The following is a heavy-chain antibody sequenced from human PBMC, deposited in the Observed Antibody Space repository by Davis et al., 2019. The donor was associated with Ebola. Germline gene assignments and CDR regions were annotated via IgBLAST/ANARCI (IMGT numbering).Heavy chain of an antibody. Sequence: SVPVSCQASGYTFTSYDINWVRQATGHGFEWMGWMNPNSGNTGYAQKFQGRVTMTRDTSTSTAYMELSSLRSEDTAVYYCARTSWATVGTRWFDPWGQGTLVTVSS. J-gene: IGHJ5*02. V-gene: IGHV1-8*01. CDR3: ARTSWATVGTRWFDP. CDR2: MNPNSGNT. D-gene: IGHD6-13*01. CDR1: GYTFTSYD.